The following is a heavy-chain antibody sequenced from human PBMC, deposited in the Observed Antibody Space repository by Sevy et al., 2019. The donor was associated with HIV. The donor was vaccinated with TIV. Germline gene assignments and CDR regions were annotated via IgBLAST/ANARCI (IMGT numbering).Heavy chain of an antibody. J-gene: IGHJ6*02. CDR3: ARDQYYDISTGLYAMEV. CDR1: GASVSAANDY. D-gene: IGHD3-9*01. CDR2: VYYFGST. V-gene: IGHV4-61*01. Sequence: PETLSLTSSVSGASVSAANDYWSWIRQPPGKGLEWIGYVYYFGSTNYNPSLKSRVTISLDTSKKEFSLKLSSVTPADTAVYYCARDQYYDISTGLYAMEVWGQGTTVTVS.